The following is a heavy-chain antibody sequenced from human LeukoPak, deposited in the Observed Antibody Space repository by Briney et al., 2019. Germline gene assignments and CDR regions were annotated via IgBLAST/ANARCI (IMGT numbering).Heavy chain of an antibody. CDR1: GFTFSSYA. J-gene: IGHJ4*02. D-gene: IGHD1-7*01. Sequence: GGSLRLSCAASGFTFSSYAMSWVRQAPGKGLEWVSAISGSGDSTYYADSVKGRFSISRDNSKNTLYLQMNSLRAEDTAVYYCARDLELPINHYFDYWGQGTLVTVSS. CDR2: ISGSGDST. CDR3: ARDLELPINHYFDY. V-gene: IGHV3-23*01.